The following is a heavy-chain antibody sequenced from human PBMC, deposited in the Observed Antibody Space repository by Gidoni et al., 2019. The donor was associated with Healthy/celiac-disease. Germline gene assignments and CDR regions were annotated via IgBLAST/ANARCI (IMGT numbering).Heavy chain of an antibody. Sequence: QVQLVESGGGVVQPGRSLRLSCAASGFTFSSYAMHWVRQAPGKGLEWVAVISYDGSNKYYADSVKGRFTISRDNSKNTLYLQMNSLRAEDTAVYYCAREGYCTNGDCGWSYYFDYWGQGTLVTVSS. V-gene: IGHV3-30-3*01. CDR3: AREGYCTNGDCGWSYYFDY. D-gene: IGHD2-8*01. CDR1: GFTFSSYA. J-gene: IGHJ4*02. CDR2: ISYDGSNK.